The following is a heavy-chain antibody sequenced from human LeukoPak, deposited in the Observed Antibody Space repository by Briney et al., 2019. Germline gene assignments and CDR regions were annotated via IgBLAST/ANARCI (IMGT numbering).Heavy chain of an antibody. Sequence: ASVKVSCKASGGTSITYGITWIRQTPGQGLEWMGWINPNSGGTNYAQKFQGRVTMTRDTSISTAYMELSRLRSDDTAVYYCARSIQAWSQQLDYWGQGTLVTVSS. CDR1: GGTSITYG. V-gene: IGHV1-2*02. CDR3: ARSIQAWSQQLDY. CDR2: INPNSGGT. J-gene: IGHJ4*02. D-gene: IGHD1/OR15-1a*01.